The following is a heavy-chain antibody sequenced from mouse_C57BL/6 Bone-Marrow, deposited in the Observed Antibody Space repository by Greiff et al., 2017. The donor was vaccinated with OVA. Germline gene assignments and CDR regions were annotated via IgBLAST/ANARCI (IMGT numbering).Heavy chain of an antibody. Sequence: QVQLQQPGAELVRPGSSVKLSCKASGYTFTSYWMDWVKQRPGQGLEWIGNIYPSDSETHYNQKFTDKATLTVDKSSSTAYMQLSSLTSEDSAVYYCARDHYYDSSPGYVDVWGTGTTVTVSS. CDR2: IYPSDSET. CDR1: GYTFTSYW. D-gene: IGHD1-1*01. J-gene: IGHJ1*03. CDR3: ARDHYYDSSPGYVDV. V-gene: IGHV1-61*01.